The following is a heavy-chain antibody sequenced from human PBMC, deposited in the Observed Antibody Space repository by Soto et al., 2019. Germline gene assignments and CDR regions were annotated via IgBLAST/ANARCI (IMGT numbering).Heavy chain of an antibody. D-gene: IGHD6-6*01. Sequence: GGSLRLSCAASGFTFSSYGMHWVRQAPGKGLEWVAVIWYDGSNKYYADSVKGRFTISRDNSKNTLYLQMNSLRAEDTAVYYCASLGIAARRDAFDIWGQGXMVTV. J-gene: IGHJ3*02. V-gene: IGHV3-33*01. CDR1: GFTFSSYG. CDR2: IWYDGSNK. CDR3: ASLGIAARRDAFDI.